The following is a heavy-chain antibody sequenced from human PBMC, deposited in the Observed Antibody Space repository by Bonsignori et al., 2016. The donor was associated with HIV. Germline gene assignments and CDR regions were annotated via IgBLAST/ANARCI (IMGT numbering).Heavy chain of an antibody. Sequence: EVQLVESGGGLVKPGGSLRLSCAASGFTFSSYTMSWARQAPGKGLEWVSSIGISSNYIFYGDSVKGRFTISRDDAKDSLYLQMNSLGAEDTAVYYCARRLGTSAYYYLDNWGQG. V-gene: IGHV3-21*01. D-gene: IGHD2-21*01. CDR3: ARRLGTSAYYYLDN. CDR2: IGISSNYI. J-gene: IGHJ4*02. CDR1: GFTFSSYT.